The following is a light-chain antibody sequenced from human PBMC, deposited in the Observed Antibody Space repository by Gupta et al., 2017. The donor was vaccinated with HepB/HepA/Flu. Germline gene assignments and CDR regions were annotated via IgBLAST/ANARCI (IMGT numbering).Light chain of an antibody. CDR1: QSLVHTEGNIV. Sequence: DVVMTQSQLSLRVTLGQPASISCRSSQSLVHTEGNIVLNWYLQRPGQSPRRLIYKISNRDSGVPDRFSGSGSGTDFTLKISRVEAEDVGVDYCMQASHWPYTCGQGTKLEIK. J-gene: IGKJ2*01. V-gene: IGKV2-30*02. CDR3: MQASHWPYT. CDR2: KIS.